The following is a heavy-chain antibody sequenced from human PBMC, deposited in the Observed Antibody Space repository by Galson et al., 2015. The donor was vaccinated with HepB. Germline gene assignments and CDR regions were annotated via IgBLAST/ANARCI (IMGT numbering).Heavy chain of an antibody. D-gene: IGHD7-27*01. V-gene: IGHV1-46*01. CDR2: INPSDGSI. J-gene: IGHJ4*02. Sequence: SVKVSCKASGYTFTTYYVHWVRQAPGQGLEWMRIINPSDGSISHTQKFQGRITMTRDTSTSTLYMELSSLSSEDTAVYYCARNINWGSDYWGQGTLVTVSS. CDR3: ARNINWGSDY. CDR1: GYTFTTYY.